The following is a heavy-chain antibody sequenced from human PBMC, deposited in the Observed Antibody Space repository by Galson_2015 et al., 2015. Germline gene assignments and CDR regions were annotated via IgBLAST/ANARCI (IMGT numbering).Heavy chain of an antibody. CDR2: IRSKAYGGIT. V-gene: IGHV3-49*04. J-gene: IGHJ6*03. Sequence: RLSCAASGFTFGDYAMSWVRQAPGKGLEWVGFIRSKAYGGITEYAASVKGRFTISRDDSKSIAYLQMNSLKTEDTAVYYCTRSGITMVQGGYYYYMDVSGKGTTVTVSS. CDR3: TRSGITMVQGGYYYYMDV. CDR1: GFTFGDYA. D-gene: IGHD3-10*01.